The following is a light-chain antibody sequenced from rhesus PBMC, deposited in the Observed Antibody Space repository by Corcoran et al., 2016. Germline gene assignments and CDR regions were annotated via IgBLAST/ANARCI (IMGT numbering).Light chain of an antibody. CDR1: QGVSNC. CDR3: QQHDDFSLT. V-gene: IGKV1-69*01. CDR2: RTS. J-gene: IGKJ4*01. Sequence: DIQVTQSPSSLSASIGDRVTITCRGSQGVSNCLAWFQQKPGKAPSLLIYRTSILEPGVPSRFSGSTSVTDFTLTISRLQPEDFATYFCQQHDDFSLTFGGGTKIEIK.